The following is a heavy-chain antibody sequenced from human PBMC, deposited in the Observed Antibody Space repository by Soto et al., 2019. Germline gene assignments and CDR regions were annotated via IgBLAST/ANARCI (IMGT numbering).Heavy chain of an antibody. CDR2: IIPIFGAP. CDR1: GDTFSKYA. J-gene: IGHJ5*02. Sequence: QVRLVQSGTEVKKPGSSVKVSCQASGDTFSKYAISWVRQAPGQGLEWMGGIIPIFGAPNHAQKFQCRVTITADESTTTVYIELTRLTSEDTAVYYCAGSPEWSYALNEAVISTFGFSWGQGNVVSVSS. D-gene: IGHD3-3*01. V-gene: IGHV1-69*01. CDR3: AGSPEWSYALNEAVISTFGFS.